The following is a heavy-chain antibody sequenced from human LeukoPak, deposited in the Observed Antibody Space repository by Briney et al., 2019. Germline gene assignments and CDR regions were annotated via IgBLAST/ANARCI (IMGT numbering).Heavy chain of an antibody. CDR2: INSDGSST. V-gene: IGHV3-74*01. Sequence: GGSLRLSCAASGFTFSSYAMHWVRQAPGKGLEWVSRINSDGSSTSYADSVKGRFTISRDNAKNTLYLQMNSLRAEDTAVYYCARASRIAAAGYYYYYYMDVWGKGTTVTVSS. J-gene: IGHJ6*03. CDR1: GFTFSSYA. CDR3: ARASRIAAAGYYYYYYMDV. D-gene: IGHD6-13*01.